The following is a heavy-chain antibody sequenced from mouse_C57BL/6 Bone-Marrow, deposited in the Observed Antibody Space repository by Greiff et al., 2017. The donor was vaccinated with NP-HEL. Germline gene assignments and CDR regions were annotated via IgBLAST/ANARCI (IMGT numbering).Heavy chain of an antibody. CDR1: GFTFSSYA. V-gene: IGHV5-9-1*02. CDR3: TRGDYYGSSSDY. CDR2: ISSGGDYI. J-gene: IGHJ2*01. D-gene: IGHD1-1*01. Sequence: EVQLVESGEGLVKPGGSLKLSCAASGFTFSSYAMSWVRQTPEKRLEWVAYISSGGDYIYYADTVKGRFTISRDNARNTLYLQMSSLKSEDTAMYYCTRGDYYGSSSDYWGQGTTLTVSS.